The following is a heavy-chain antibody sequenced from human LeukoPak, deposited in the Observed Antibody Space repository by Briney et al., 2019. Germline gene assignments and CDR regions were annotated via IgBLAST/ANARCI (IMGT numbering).Heavy chain of an antibody. D-gene: IGHD3-9*01. CDR1: GGSISSGSYY. Sequence: SQTLSLTCTVSGGSISSGSYYWSWIRQPAGKGLEWIGRIYTSGSTNYNPSLKSRVTISVDTSKNQFSLKLSSVTAADTAVYYCARCDILTGYAFDIWGQGTMVTVSS. CDR2: IYTSGST. CDR3: ARCDILTGYAFDI. V-gene: IGHV4-61*02. J-gene: IGHJ3*02.